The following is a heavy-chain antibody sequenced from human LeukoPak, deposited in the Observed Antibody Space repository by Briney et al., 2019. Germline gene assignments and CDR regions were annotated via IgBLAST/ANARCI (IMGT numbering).Heavy chain of an antibody. V-gene: IGHV4-34*01. CDR3: ARTTEGGYTYDYFYYYYMDV. Sequence: ETLSLTCAVYGGSFSGYYWSWIRQPPGKGLEWIGEINHSGSTNYNPSLKSRVTMSVDTSKNQFSLKLSSVTAADTAVYYCARTTEGGYTYDYFYYYYMDVWGKGTTVTISS. CDR2: INHSGST. D-gene: IGHD5-18*01. J-gene: IGHJ6*03. CDR1: GGSFSGYY.